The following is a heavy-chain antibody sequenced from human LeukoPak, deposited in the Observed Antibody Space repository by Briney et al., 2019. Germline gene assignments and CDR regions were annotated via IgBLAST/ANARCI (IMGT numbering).Heavy chain of an antibody. D-gene: IGHD3-3*01. V-gene: IGHV4-4*09. CDR2: IYTSGST. CDR1: GGSIGSYY. Sequence: SETLSLTCTVSGGSIGSYYWSWIRQPPGKGLEWIGYIYTSGSTNYNPSLKSRVTISVDTSKNQFSLKLSSVTAADTAVYYRARQGYDFWRFDPWGQGTLVTVSS. J-gene: IGHJ5*02. CDR3: ARQGYDFWRFDP.